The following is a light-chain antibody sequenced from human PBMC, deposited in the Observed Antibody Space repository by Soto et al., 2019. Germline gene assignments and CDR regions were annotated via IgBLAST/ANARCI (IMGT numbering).Light chain of an antibody. Sequence: ESVLTQSPVTLSLSLRQRATLSCRASQSVSSSYLPCSQQKPGHPPRLLTYGASTRATGIPDRFSGSGSATAFTLTISRLEPEDFAMYYCQQYGSSFGQGTKVDIK. CDR1: QSVSSSY. CDR2: GAS. V-gene: IGKV3-20*01. CDR3: QQYGSS. J-gene: IGKJ1*01.